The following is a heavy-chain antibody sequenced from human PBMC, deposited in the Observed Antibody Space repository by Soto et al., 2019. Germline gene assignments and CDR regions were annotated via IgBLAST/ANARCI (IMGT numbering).Heavy chain of an antibody. J-gene: IGHJ4*02. CDR1: AASFSKYY. Sequence: SETLSLTCTVSAASFSKYYWTWIRQPPGKGLEWIGYIYFNGNTKYYPSLEGRLTISIDTTKKEFSLKMPCVTAADAAVYYCASVTFGGIVLAHWGQGTLVTVSS. V-gene: IGHV4-59*01. CDR3: ASVTFGGIVLAH. D-gene: IGHD3-16*01. CDR2: IYFNGNT.